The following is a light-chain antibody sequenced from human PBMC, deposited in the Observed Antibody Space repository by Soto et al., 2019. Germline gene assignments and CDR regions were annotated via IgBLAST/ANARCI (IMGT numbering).Light chain of an antibody. Sequence: IQLTQAPSFLSASAGYRVSITCRSSQAISSYLAWYQQKPVRAPKLLIYAASTLQSGVPSRFSGSGSGTEFTLTITSLQPEDFATYYCQQLNSYPITFGQGTRLEIK. CDR3: QQLNSYPIT. V-gene: IGKV1-9*01. CDR1: QAISSY. J-gene: IGKJ5*01. CDR2: AAS.